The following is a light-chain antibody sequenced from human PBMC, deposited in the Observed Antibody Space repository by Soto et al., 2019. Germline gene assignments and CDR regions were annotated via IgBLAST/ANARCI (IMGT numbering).Light chain of an antibody. V-gene: IGLV2-11*01. J-gene: IGLJ3*02. CDR1: SSDVGGYAY. Sequence: QSVLTQPRSVSGSPGQSVTISCTGTSSDVGGYAYVSWHQQHPGKAPKLMIYGVSKRPSGVPDRFSGSKSGNTASLTISGLQADDEADYYCCSYAGSYSWVFGGGTKLTVL. CDR3: CSYAGSYSWV. CDR2: GVS.